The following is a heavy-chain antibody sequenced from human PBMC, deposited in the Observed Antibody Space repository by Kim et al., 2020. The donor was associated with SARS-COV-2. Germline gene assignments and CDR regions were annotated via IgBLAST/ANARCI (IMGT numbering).Heavy chain of an antibody. J-gene: IGHJ4*01. CDR2: ISYDGSNK. V-gene: IGHV3-30*04. CDR1: GFTFSSYA. CDR3: ATPGYYYDSSGYLDY. Sequence: GGSLRLSCAASGFTFSSYAMHWVRQAPGKGLEWVAVISYDGSNKYYADSVKGRFTISRDNSKNTLYLQMNSLRAEDTAVYYCATPGYYYDSSGYLDYWG. D-gene: IGHD3-22*01.